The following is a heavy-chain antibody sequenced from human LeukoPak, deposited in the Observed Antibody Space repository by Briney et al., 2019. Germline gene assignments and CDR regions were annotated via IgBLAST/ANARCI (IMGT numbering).Heavy chain of an antibody. Sequence: ASVKVSCKASGYTFTGYWMHWVRQAPGQGLEWMGWINPNSGDTNYAQNLQGRVTMTTDTSTSTAYMELRSLRSDDTAVYYCARGIIGYYFDYWGQGTLVTVSS. CDR3: ARGIIGYYFDY. V-gene: IGHV1-18*04. D-gene: IGHD2-15*01. CDR1: GYTFTGYW. CDR2: INPNSGDT. J-gene: IGHJ4*02.